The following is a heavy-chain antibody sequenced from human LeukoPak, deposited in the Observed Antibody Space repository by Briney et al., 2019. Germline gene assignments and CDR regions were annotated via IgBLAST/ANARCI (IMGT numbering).Heavy chain of an antibody. Sequence: PGGXLRLSCVASGFTFTTYWMHWVRQAPGKGLVWVSRINGDGSNSNYADSVKGRFTISRDNARNTLYPQMNGLRAEDTALYYCARTSPTSHFDFWGQGTLVTVSS. CDR2: INGDGSNS. J-gene: IGHJ4*02. D-gene: IGHD3-16*01. CDR3: ARTSPTSHFDF. CDR1: GFTFTTYW. V-gene: IGHV3-74*01.